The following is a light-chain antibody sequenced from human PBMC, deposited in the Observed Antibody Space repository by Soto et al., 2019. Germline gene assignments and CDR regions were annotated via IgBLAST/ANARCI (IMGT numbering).Light chain of an antibody. CDR1: TGAVTSGYF. J-gene: IGLJ3*02. Sequence: QAVVTQEPSRTVSPGGTVTLTCASNTGAVTSGYFPNWFQQKPGQAPRALIYGTSDRYSWTPARFSGSLLGGKAALTLSGVQPEDEADYYCLVYYGGTWVFGGGTKLTLL. CDR2: GTS. V-gene: IGLV7-43*01. CDR3: LVYYGGTWV.